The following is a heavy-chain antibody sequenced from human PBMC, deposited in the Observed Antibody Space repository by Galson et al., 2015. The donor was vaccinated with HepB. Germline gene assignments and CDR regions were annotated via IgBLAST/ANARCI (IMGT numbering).Heavy chain of an antibody. CDR3: ARYSSGLSAHFDY. J-gene: IGHJ4*02. CDR2: ISWNSGSI. Sequence: SLRLSCAASGFTFDDYAMHWVRQAPGKGLERVSGISWNSGSIGYANSVKGRFTISRDNAKNSLYLQMNSLRAEDTALYYCARYSSGLSAHFDYWGQGTLVTVSS. D-gene: IGHD6-19*01. V-gene: IGHV3-9*01. CDR1: GFTFDDYA.